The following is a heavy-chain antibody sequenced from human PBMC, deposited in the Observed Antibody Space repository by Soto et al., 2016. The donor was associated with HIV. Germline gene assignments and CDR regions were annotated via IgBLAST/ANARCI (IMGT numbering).Heavy chain of an antibody. CDR3: ARAEEDYYYYMDV. Sequence: QVQLVQSGAEVKKPGSSVKVSCKASGGTFSSYSISWVRQAPGQGLEWMGGIIPMYAKANYAQKFQGRVTITADKSTSTAYMELSSLKSEDTAVYYCARAEEDYYYYMDVWGKGTTVTVSS. J-gene: IGHJ6*03. CDR2: IIPMYAKA. V-gene: IGHV1-69*14. CDR1: GGTFSSYS.